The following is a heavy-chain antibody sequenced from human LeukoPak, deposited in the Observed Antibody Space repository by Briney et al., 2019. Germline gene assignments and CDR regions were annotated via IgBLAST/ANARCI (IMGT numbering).Heavy chain of an antibody. D-gene: IGHD6-13*01. Sequence: SVKVSCKASGGTFSSYAISWVRQAPGQGLEWMGRIIPILGIANYAQKFQGRVTITADKSTSTAYMELSSLRSEDTAVYYCARGPVLPGQQLHYFDYWGQGTLVTVSS. V-gene: IGHV1-69*04. J-gene: IGHJ4*02. CDR2: IIPILGIA. CDR1: GGTFSSYA. CDR3: ARGPVLPGQQLHYFDY.